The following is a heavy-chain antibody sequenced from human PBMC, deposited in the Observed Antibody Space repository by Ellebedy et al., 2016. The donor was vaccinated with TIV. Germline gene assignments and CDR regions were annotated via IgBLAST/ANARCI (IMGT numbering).Heavy chain of an antibody. CDR3: ASRLGIGP. CDR1: GFTFTNHA. D-gene: IGHD3-16*01. Sequence: GESLKISXAASGFTFTNHAMIWVRRAPGKGLEWVSAITGPGGSIYYADSVKGRFTISRDNAKNLLYLQMNSLRADDTAVYYCASRLGIGPWGQGTLVTVSS. V-gene: IGHV3-23*01. J-gene: IGHJ5*02. CDR2: ITGPGGSI.